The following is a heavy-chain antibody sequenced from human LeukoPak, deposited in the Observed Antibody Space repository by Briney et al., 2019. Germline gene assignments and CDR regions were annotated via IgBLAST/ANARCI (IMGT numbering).Heavy chain of an antibody. J-gene: IGHJ6*03. CDR3: ARDQVIVVVPAAITAYYYYMDV. CDR2: MSYDGSNK. D-gene: IGHD2-2*02. V-gene: IGHV3-30*01. Sequence: PGRSLRLSCAASGFTFSSYAMHWVRQAPGKGLEWVAVMSYDGSNKYYADSVKGRFTISRDNSKNTLYLQMNSLRAEDTAVYYCARDQVIVVVPAAITAYYYYMDVWGKGTTVTVSS. CDR1: GFTFSSYA.